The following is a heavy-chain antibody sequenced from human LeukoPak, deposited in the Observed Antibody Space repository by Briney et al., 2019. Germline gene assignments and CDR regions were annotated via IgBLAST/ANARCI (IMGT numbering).Heavy chain of an antibody. J-gene: IGHJ2*01. CDR3: ARLEYYDSSARYWYFDL. D-gene: IGHD3-22*01. CDR2: IYYSGST. V-gene: IGHV4-59*08. CDR1: GGSISSYY. Sequence: SETLSLTCTVSGGSISSYYWSWIRQPPGKGLEWIGYIYYSGSTNYNPSLKSRVTISVGTSKNQFSLKLSSVTAADTAVYYCARLEYYDSSARYWYFDLWGRGTLVTVSS.